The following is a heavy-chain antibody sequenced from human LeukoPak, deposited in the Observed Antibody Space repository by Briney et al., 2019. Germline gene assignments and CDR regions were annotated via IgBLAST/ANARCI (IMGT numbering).Heavy chain of an antibody. CDR1: GFIFSSYT. CDR3: ARDLYSTSSFDY. Sequence: GGSLTLSCSASGFIFSSYTMNWVRQAPGKGLEWVSSISSSSTYIYYADSVKGRFTISRDDAENSLYLQMDSLRAEDTAIYYYARDLYSTSSFDYWGQGTLVTVSS. J-gene: IGHJ4*02. D-gene: IGHD2/OR15-2a*01. CDR2: ISSSSTYI. V-gene: IGHV3-21*01.